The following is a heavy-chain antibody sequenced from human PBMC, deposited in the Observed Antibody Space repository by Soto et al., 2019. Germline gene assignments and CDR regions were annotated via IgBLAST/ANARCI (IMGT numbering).Heavy chain of an antibody. J-gene: IGHJ4*01. CDR3: AASYGSGYRAFDY. CDR1: GDTFSFYT. V-gene: IGHV1-69*02. D-gene: IGHD3-10*01. Sequence: GASVKVSCKASGDTFSFYTINWVRQAPGLGLEWMGRVNPIVSMSNYAQKFKGRVTITADKSTNTAFMQLSSLRSEDTAIYYCAASYGSGYRAFDYWG. CDR2: VNPIVSMS.